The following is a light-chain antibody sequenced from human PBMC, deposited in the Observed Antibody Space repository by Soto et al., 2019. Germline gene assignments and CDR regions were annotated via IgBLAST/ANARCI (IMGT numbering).Light chain of an antibody. CDR3: QQYYKTPWT. V-gene: IGKV4-1*01. CDR1: QSVLYSSNNENY. Sequence: DIVMTQSPDSLTVSLGERATINCKSRQSVLYSSNNENYLAWYQQKPGQPPKLLIYGASTRESGVPDRFSGSGSGADFTLTICSLQAEDVAVYYCQQYYKTPWTFGQGTKVEIK. J-gene: IGKJ1*01. CDR2: GAS.